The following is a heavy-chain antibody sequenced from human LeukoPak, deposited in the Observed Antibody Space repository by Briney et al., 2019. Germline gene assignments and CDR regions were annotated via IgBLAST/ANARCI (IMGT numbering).Heavy chain of an antibody. CDR3: ARESPDFDY. J-gene: IGHJ4*02. CDR1: GFTFSSYA. V-gene: IGHV3-23*01. CDR2: ISGSGDST. Sequence: GGSLRLSCAASGFTFSSYAMSWVRQAPGKGLEWVSVISGSGDSTYYADSVRGRFTISRDNSKNTLHLQMNSLRVEDTAVYYCARESPDFDYWGQGTLVTVSS.